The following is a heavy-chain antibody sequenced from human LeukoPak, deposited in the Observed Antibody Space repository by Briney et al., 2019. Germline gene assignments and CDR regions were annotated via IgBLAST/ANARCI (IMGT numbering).Heavy chain of an antibody. D-gene: IGHD3-9*01. Sequence: ASVKVSCKASGYTFTSYYMHWVRPAPGQGLEWMGIINPSGGSTSYAQKFQGRVTMTRDTSTSTVYMELSSLRSEDTAVYYCAREIVRYFDWLVAGMDVWGQGTTVTVSS. V-gene: IGHV1-46*01. CDR1: GYTFTSYY. CDR3: AREIVRYFDWLVAGMDV. CDR2: INPSGGST. J-gene: IGHJ6*02.